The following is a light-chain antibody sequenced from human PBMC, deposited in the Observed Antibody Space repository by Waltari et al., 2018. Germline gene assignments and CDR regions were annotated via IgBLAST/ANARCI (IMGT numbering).Light chain of an antibody. Sequence: EIVLTQSPDTLSLSPGERATLSCRASQSVSSSSLAWYQQKPGQAPRLLIYATSSRATGIPDRFSGSLSGTDFTLTISRLEPEGFAVYYFQQYGSSPLTFGPGTKVDIK. CDR3: QQYGSSPLT. V-gene: IGKV3-20*01. CDR1: QSVSSSS. J-gene: IGKJ3*01. CDR2: ATS.